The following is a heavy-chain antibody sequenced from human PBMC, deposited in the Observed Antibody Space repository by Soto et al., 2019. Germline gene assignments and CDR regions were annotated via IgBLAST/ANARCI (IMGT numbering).Heavy chain of an antibody. Sequence: QVQLQQWGAGLLKPSETLSLTCAVYGGSFSDYYWSWIRQSPAKGLEWIGEINHSGSTKFNPSLLSRVTLSIDTSKNQLSLNLTSRTAADTAVYYCARALNRDRWGPTPYYYYGLGVWGQGPTVTASS. CDR3: ARALNRDRWGPTPYYYYGLGV. J-gene: IGHJ6*02. CDR2: INHSGST. CDR1: GGSFSDYY. V-gene: IGHV4-34*01. D-gene: IGHD3-16*01.